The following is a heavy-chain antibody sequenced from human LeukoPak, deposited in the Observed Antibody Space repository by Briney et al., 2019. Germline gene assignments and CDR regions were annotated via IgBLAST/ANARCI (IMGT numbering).Heavy chain of an antibody. V-gene: IGHV4-59*08. Sequence: SETLSLTCSVSGGPISGYYWSWIRQTPGKRLEWIGFVYSGTTNYSPSLKSRVTILEDTSKNQFSLTLTSVTAADTAVYYCAKGGQWEVLVAWGQGNPVTVSS. J-gene: IGHJ5*02. CDR1: GGPISGYY. CDR3: AKGGQWEVLVA. D-gene: IGHD1-26*01. CDR2: VYSGTT.